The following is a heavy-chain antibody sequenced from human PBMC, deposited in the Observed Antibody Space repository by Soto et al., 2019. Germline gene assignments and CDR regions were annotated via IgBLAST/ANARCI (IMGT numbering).Heavy chain of an antibody. CDR1: GFTFGPYY. D-gene: IGHD3-10*01. V-gene: IGHV3-11*06. CDR2: IRSGSCT. Sequence: SLRLPCAASGFTFGPYYMNWIRQIPGPGLEWAAYNIRSGSCTAYADSAKGRFTNSRDIAKSSLYPKMNSLSAEDTAVYYCARDLIRQAYXGSGSYLVKAYYNGTEVWGQGPKVAV. CDR3: ARDLIRQAYXGSGSYLVKAYYNGTEV. J-gene: IGHJ6*02.